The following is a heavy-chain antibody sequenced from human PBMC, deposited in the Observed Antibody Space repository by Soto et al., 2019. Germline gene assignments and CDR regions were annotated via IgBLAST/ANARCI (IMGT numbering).Heavy chain of an antibody. CDR3: AKNADGPYLYFDL. CDR1: GFTFSDYA. CDR2: ISYDGSNK. J-gene: IGHJ2*01. V-gene: IGHV3-30*18. Sequence: GGSLRLSCAASGFTFSDYAMHWVRQAPGKGLEWVAVISYDGSNKYYADSVKGRFTISRDNSKNTLYLQMNSLRAEDTAVYYCAKNADGPYLYFDLWGRGTLVTVS.